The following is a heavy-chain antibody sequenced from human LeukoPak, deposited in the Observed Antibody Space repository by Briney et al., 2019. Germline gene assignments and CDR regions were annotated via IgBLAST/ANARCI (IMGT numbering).Heavy chain of an antibody. D-gene: IGHD6-13*01. CDR1: GFTVSSNY. V-gene: IGHV3-53*01. CDR3: ASDRYSSSWFNL. Sequence: GGSLRPSCAASGFTVSSNYMSWVRQAPGKGLEWVSVIYSGGSTYYADSVKGRFTISRDNSKNTLYLQMNSLRAEDTAVYYCASDRYSSSWFNLWGQGTLVTVSS. J-gene: IGHJ4*02. CDR2: IYSGGST.